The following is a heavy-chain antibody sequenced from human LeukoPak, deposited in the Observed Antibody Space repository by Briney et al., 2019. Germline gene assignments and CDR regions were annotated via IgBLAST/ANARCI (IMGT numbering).Heavy chain of an antibody. V-gene: IGHV3-11*04. J-gene: IGHJ4*02. CDR1: GFTFSDYY. CDR2: ISSSGSTI. Sequence: GGSLRLSCAASGFTFSDYYMSWIRQAPGKGLEWVSYISSSGSTIYYADSVKGRLTISRDNAKNSLYLQMNSLRAEDTAVYYCARDEDYDSSGYSYWGQGTLVTVSS. D-gene: IGHD3-22*01. CDR3: ARDEDYDSSGYSY.